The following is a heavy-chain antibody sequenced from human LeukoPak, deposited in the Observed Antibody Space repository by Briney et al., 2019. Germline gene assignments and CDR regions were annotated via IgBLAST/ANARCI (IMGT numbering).Heavy chain of an antibody. CDR1: GGSISSGGYY. D-gene: IGHD5-18*01. CDR3: ARTGGYSYGFGPNWFDP. Sequence: SQTLSLTCTVSGGSISSGGYYWSWIRQHPGKGLEWIGYIYYSGSTNYNPSLKSRVTISVDTSKNQFSLKLSSVTAADTAVYYCARTGGYSYGFGPNWFDPWGQGTLVTVSS. V-gene: IGHV4-31*03. CDR2: IYYSGST. J-gene: IGHJ5*02.